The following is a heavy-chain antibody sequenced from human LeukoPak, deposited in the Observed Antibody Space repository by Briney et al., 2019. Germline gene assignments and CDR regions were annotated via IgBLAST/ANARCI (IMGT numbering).Heavy chain of an antibody. CDR2: ISAYNGNT. V-gene: IGHV1-18*04. Sequence: ASVKVSCKASGYTFTGYYMHWVRQAPGQGLEWMGWISAYNGNTNYAQKLQGRVTMTTDTSTSTAYMELRSLRSDDTAMYYCARGEYSTSWFRYWGQGTLVTVSS. CDR3: ARGEYSTSWFRY. CDR1: GYTFTGYY. D-gene: IGHD6-13*01. J-gene: IGHJ4*02.